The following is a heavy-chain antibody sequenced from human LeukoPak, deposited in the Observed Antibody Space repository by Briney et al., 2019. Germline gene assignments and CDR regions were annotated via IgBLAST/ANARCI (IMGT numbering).Heavy chain of an antibody. CDR1: GFTFSSYW. CDR3: ARVYDSYGYGPDY. Sequence: QSGGSLRLSCAASGFTFSSYWMHWVRQAPGKGLVWVSRINSDGSTTSYADSVKGRFTISRDNAKSTLYPQMNSLRAEDTAVYYCARVYDSYGYGPDYWGQGTLVTVSS. CDR2: INSDGSTT. J-gene: IGHJ4*02. D-gene: IGHD5-18*01. V-gene: IGHV3-74*01.